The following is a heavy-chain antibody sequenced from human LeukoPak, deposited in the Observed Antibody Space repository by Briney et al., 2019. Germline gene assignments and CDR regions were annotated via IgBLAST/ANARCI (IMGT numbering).Heavy chain of an antibody. CDR3: ARCRSVVGGTHDLDY. D-gene: IGHD1-26*01. V-gene: IGHV5-51*01. CDR1: GYSFTTYW. J-gene: IGHJ4*02. CDR2: IYPGDSDT. Sequence: GESLKISCKVSGYSFTTYWIGWVRQMPGKGLEWMGIIYPGDSDTTYSPSFQGQVTISADKSISTAYLQWSSLKASDTAMYYCARCRSVVGGTHDLDYWGQGTLVTVSS.